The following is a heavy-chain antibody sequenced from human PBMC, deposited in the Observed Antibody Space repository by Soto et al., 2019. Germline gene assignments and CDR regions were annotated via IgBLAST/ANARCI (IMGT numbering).Heavy chain of an antibody. CDR1: GGSISSYY. V-gene: IGHV4-59*01. CDR3: ARLYGSGSYYSPVYFYYYMDV. Sequence: SETLSLTCTVSGGSISSYYWSWIRQPPGKGLESIGYIYYTGSTNYNPSLKSRVTISVDTSKNQFSLKLSSVTAADTAVYYCARLYGSGSYYSPVYFYYYMDVWGKGTTVTVSS. CDR2: IYYTGST. J-gene: IGHJ6*03. D-gene: IGHD3-10*01.